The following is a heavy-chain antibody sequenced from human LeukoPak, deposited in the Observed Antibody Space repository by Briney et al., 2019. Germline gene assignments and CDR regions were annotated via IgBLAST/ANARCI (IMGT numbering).Heavy chain of an antibody. D-gene: IGHD3-22*01. V-gene: IGHV5-51*03. CDR1: GYSFTSYW. CDR2: IYPGDSDT. J-gene: IGHJ4*02. Sequence: GRSLKISCKGSGYSFTSYWIGWVRQMPGKGLEWMGIIYPGDSDTRYSPSFQGQVTISADKSISTAYLQWSSLKASDTAMYYCARLPLYYYDSSGTYCDYWGQGTLVTVSS. CDR3: ARLPLYYYDSSGTYCDY.